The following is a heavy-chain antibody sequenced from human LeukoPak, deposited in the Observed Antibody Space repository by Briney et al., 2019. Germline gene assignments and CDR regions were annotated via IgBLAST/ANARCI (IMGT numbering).Heavy chain of an antibody. V-gene: IGHV1-69*05. D-gene: IGHD6-6*01. CDR3: ARVGEQLGYDY. Sequence: ASVKVSCKASGYTFTSYAISWVRQAPGQGLEWMGGIIPIFGTANYAQKFQGRVTITTDESTSTAYMELSSLRSEDTAVYYCARVGEQLGYDYWGQGTLVTVSS. CDR1: GYTFTSYA. J-gene: IGHJ4*02. CDR2: IIPIFGTA.